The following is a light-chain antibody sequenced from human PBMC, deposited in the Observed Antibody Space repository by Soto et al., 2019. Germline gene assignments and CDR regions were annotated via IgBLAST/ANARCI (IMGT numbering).Light chain of an antibody. CDR2: GAS. V-gene: IGKV3-15*01. CDR1: QSVSSN. Sequence: EIVLTQSPAALSLSPGERATLSCRASQSVSSNLAWHQQKPGQAPRLHIYGASTRATGIPDRFSGNGSGTEFTLTISSLQSEDFAVYYCQQYNNWPWTFGQGTKVEIK. J-gene: IGKJ1*01. CDR3: QQYNNWPWT.